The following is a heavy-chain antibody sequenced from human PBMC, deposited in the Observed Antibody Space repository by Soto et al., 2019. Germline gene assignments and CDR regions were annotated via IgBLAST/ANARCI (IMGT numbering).Heavy chain of an antibody. CDR1: GFTFSNYA. D-gene: IGHD5-12*01. CDR3: VKDFRVGYDWTHD. V-gene: IGHV3-23*01. Sequence: EVQLLESGGDLVQPGGSLRLSCAASGFTFSNYAMSWVRQAPGKGLEWVSLIRGGGGPTNYADSVKGRFTVSRDNSNNMLFLQMSSLSADDTAVYYCVKDFRVGYDWTHDWGQGTLVTVSS. CDR2: IRGGGGPT. J-gene: IGHJ4*02.